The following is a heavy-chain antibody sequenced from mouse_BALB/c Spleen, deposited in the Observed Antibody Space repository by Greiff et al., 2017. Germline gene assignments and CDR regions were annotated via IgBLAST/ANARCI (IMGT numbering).Heavy chain of an antibody. V-gene: IGHV5-6-5*01. J-gene: IGHJ2*01. CDR1: GFTFSSYA. D-gene: IGHD1-2*01. CDR3: ARAKPTTALFDY. CDR2: ISSGGST. Sequence: EVKLVESGGGLVKPGGSLKLSCAASGFTFSSYAMSWVRQTPEKRLEWVASISSGGSTYYPDSVKGRFTISRDNARNILYLQMSSLRSEDTAMYYCARAKPTTALFDYWGQGTTLTVSS.